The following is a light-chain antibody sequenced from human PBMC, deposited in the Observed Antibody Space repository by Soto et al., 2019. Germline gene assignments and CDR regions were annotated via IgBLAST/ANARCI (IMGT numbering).Light chain of an antibody. CDR1: HSISTN. J-gene: IGKJ2*01. V-gene: IGKV3-15*01. CDR2: GAS. CDR3: QQYYSTPYT. Sequence: EIIMTQSPATLSVSPGEGATLSCRTSHSISTNLAWYQHKRGQSPRLLVYGASTRATGVPARFSGSGSGAEFTLSISSLQSEDFAVYYCQQYYSTPYTFGQGTKLEIK.